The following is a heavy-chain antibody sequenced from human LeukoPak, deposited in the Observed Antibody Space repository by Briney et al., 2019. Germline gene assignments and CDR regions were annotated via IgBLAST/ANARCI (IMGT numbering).Heavy chain of an antibody. CDR3: AREIIGGYDNFDY. Sequence: ASVKVSCKASGYTFTGYYMHWVRQAPGQGLEWMGWINPNSGGTNYAQKLQGRVTMTTDTSTSTAYMELRSLRSDDTAVYYYAREIIGGYDNFDYWGQGTLVTVSS. V-gene: IGHV1-2*02. J-gene: IGHJ4*02. CDR1: GYTFTGYY. CDR2: INPNSGGT. D-gene: IGHD3-3*01.